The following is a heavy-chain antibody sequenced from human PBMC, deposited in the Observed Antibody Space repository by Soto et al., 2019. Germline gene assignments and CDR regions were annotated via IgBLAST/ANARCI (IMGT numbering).Heavy chain of an antibody. D-gene: IGHD4-17*01. CDR1: GGSFSGYY. CDR2: INHSGST. Sequence: QVQLQQWGAGLLKPSETLSLTCAVYGGSFSGYYWSWIRQPPGKGLEWIGEINHSGSTNYNPSLNSRVNISVDTSKNQFSLKLSSVTAADTAVYYCAREDGDYGMGYWGQGTLVTVSS. CDR3: AREDGDYGMGY. V-gene: IGHV4-34*01. J-gene: IGHJ4*02.